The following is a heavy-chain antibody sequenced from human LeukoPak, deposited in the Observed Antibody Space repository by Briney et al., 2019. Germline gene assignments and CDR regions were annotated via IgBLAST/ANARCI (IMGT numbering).Heavy chain of an antibody. D-gene: IGHD6-6*01. V-gene: IGHV4-59*01. J-gene: IGHJ4*02. CDR2: IYYSGST. Sequence: SETLSLTCTVSGGSISSYYWSWIRQPPGKGLEWIGYIYYSGSTNYNPSHKSRVTISVDTSKNQFSLKLSSVTAADTAVYYCAMSIAGGSSSVFDYWGQGTLVTVSS. CDR1: GGSISSYY. CDR3: AMSIAGGSSSVFDY.